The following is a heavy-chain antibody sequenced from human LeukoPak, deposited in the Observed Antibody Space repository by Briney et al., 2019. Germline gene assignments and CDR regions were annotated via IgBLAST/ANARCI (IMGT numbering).Heavy chain of an antibody. CDR1: GGSISSSNW. CDR3: ARVMYYYDSSGYPLDAFDI. Sequence: SETLSLTCAVSGGSISSSNWWSWVRQPPGKGLEWIGEIYHSGSTNYNPSLKSRVTISVDKSKNQFSLKLSSVTAADTAVYYCARVMYYYDSSGYPLDAFDIWGQGTMVTVSS. CDR2: IYHSGST. J-gene: IGHJ3*02. D-gene: IGHD3-22*01. V-gene: IGHV4-4*02.